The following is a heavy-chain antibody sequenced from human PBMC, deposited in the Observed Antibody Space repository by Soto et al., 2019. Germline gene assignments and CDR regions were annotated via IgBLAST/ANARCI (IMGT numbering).Heavy chain of an antibody. Sequence: PSETLSLTCPVSGGSISGYYWTWIRQPAGKVLEWIGRIYSSGTTKYNPSLKSRVTMSLDTSKNQFSLSLSSVTATDTAVYYCARGQRFSDWFDPWGPGTLVTVSS. V-gene: IGHV4-4*07. CDR3: ARGQRFSDWFDP. CDR2: IYSSGTT. CDR1: GGSISGYY. J-gene: IGHJ5*02. D-gene: IGHD3-3*01.